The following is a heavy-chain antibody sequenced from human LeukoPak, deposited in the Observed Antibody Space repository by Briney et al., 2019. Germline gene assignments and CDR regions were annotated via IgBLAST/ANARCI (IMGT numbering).Heavy chain of an antibody. CDR3: ARENRFCCSSSCPFGS. Sequence: PGGSLRLSCAASGFTFSDYYMSWVRQAPGKGLEWVSYISSTSIYTNYADTNYADSVQGRFTISRDNAKNSLYLQMNSLRAEDTAVYYCARENRFCCSSSCPFGSWGQGTLVTVSS. CDR2: ISSTSIYTNYADT. D-gene: IGHD2-15*01. J-gene: IGHJ4*02. V-gene: IGHV3-11*06. CDR1: GFTFSDYY.